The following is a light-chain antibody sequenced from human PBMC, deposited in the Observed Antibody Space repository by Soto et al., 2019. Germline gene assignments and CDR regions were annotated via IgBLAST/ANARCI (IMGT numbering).Light chain of an antibody. Sequence: QSVLTQPASVSGSPGQSITISCTGTSSDVGGYNYVSWYQQHPGKAPKLMIYDVSNRPSGVSNRFSGSKSGNTASLTISGLQAEDESDYDCSSYTSISTRIFGTGTKLTVL. CDR3: SSYTSISTRI. CDR2: DVS. J-gene: IGLJ1*01. CDR1: SSDVGGYNY. V-gene: IGLV2-14*01.